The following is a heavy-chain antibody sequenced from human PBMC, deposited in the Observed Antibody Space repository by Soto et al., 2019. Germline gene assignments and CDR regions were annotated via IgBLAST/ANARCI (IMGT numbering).Heavy chain of an antibody. J-gene: IGHJ4*02. Sequence: QVQLVQSGGEVKKPGASVKVSCKASGYTFSQYGISWVRPAPGQGLEWMAWVSVDNGDTNYAQKFQGRATMTTATATSTGYMELKSLKSDGTAVYYCARFRTAHSHLSYCFDSWGQGTLVTVSS. V-gene: IGHV1-18*01. D-gene: IGHD2-21*02. CDR2: VSVDNGDT. CDR3: ARFRTAHSHLSYCFDS. CDR1: GYTFSQYG.